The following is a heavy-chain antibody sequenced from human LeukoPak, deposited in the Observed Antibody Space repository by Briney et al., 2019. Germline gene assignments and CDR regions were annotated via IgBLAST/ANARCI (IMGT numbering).Heavy chain of an antibody. J-gene: IGHJ4*02. CDR1: GFTFSSYS. Sequence: GGSLRLSCAASGFTFSSYSMNWVRQAPGKGLEWVSSIISSSSYIYYADSVKGRFPISRDNAKNSLDLQMNSLRAEDTAVYYCARDLALDYYDSSERGYWGQGTLVTVSS. V-gene: IGHV3-21*01. D-gene: IGHD3-22*01. CDR3: ARDLALDYYDSSERGY. CDR2: IISSSSYI.